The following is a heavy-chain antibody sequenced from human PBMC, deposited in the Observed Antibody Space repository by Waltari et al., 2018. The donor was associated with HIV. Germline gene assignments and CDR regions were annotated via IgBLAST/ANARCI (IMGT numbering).Heavy chain of an antibody. CDR1: GGSFGGYY. D-gene: IGHD3-10*01. J-gene: IGHJ6*02. CDR3: ARRARITMVRGVPSYGMDV. Sequence: QVQLQQWGAGLLKPSETLSLTCAVSGGSFGGYYWSWIRQPPGKGLEWIGEINHSGSTNYNPSLKSRVTISVDTSKNQFSLKLSSVTAADTAVYYCARRARITMVRGVPSYGMDVWGQGTTVTVSS. CDR2: INHSGST. V-gene: IGHV4-34*01.